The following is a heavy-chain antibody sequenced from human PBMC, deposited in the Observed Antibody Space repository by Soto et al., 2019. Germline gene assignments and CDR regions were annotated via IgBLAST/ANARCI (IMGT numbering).Heavy chain of an antibody. CDR3: ARQTDGIYNAMDV. V-gene: IGHV3-33*01. CDR2: VWYDGSSK. CDR1: GFTFSNFG. D-gene: IGHD1-20*01. J-gene: IGHJ6*04. Sequence: GGSLRLSCEASGFTFSNFGMNWVRQAPGKGLEWVARVWYDGSSKYYVDSGKGRFTISRVNSKETVYLQMNSLRAEDTGVYSCARQTDGIYNAMDVWGEGTTVTVSS.